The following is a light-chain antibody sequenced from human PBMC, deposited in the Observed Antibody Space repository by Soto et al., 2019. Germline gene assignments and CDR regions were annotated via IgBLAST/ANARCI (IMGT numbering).Light chain of an antibody. Sequence: AIQLTQSPSSLSASVGDRVTITCRASQGISSALAWYQHKPGRAPRLLIYDASSLQSGVSSRLSGSESGTDFTLTISSLQPADFATYYYQQFQSYARTFGGGTKLEIK. V-gene: IGKV1-13*02. J-gene: IGKJ4*01. CDR2: DAS. CDR1: QGISSA. CDR3: QQFQSYART.